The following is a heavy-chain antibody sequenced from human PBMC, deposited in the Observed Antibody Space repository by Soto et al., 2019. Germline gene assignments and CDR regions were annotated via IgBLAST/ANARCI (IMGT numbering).Heavy chain of an antibody. J-gene: IGHJ6*02. CDR1: GGSISSSNW. D-gene: IGHD3-9*01. CDR3: ARLYLPRDDILTGLIHDYYYYGIDV. CDR2: IYHSGST. Sequence: QVQLQESGPGLVKPSGTLSLTCAVSGGSISSSNWWSWVRQPPGKGLEWIGEIYHSGSTNYNPSLKSRVTISVDKSKNQFSLKLSSVTAADTAVYYCARLYLPRDDILTGLIHDYYYYGIDVWGQGTTVTVSS. V-gene: IGHV4-4*02.